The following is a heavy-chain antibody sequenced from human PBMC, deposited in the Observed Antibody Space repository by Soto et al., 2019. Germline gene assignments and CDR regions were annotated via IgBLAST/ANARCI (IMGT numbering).Heavy chain of an antibody. D-gene: IGHD2-2*02. V-gene: IGHV4-39*01. J-gene: IGHJ3*02. CDR2: IYYSGST. Sequence: QLQLQESGPGLVKPSETLSLTCTVSGGSISSSSYYWGWIRQPPGKGLEWIGSIYYSGSTYYNPSLKSRVTISVDTSKNQFSLNLSSVTAADTAVYYCARRSIVVVPAAIKPPFDAFDIWGQGTMVTVSS. CDR1: GGSISSSSYY. CDR3: ARRSIVVVPAAIKPPFDAFDI.